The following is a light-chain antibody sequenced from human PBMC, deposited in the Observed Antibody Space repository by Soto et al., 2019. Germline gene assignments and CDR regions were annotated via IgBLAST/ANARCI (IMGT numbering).Light chain of an antibody. CDR1: QSVTTR. Sequence: IVLTQSPGTLSLSPGERVTLSCRASQSVTTRLAWYQHKPGQAPTLLMSGASKRASGVPVRFSGSGSGTDFTLTITRLEPEDFALYYYQQYGGSPITFGLGTRLEIK. CDR3: QQYGGSPIT. J-gene: IGKJ5*01. CDR2: GAS. V-gene: IGKV3-20*01.